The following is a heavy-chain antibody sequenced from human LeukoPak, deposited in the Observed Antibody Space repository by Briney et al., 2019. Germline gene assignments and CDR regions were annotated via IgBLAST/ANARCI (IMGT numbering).Heavy chain of an antibody. V-gene: IGHV3-48*01. J-gene: IGHJ4*02. CDR1: GFTFSSYS. Sequence: GGSLRLPCAASGFTFSSYSMNWVRQAPGKGLEWVSYISSSSSTIYYADSVKGRFTVSRDNAKNSLYLQINSLRAEDTAVYYCARDLTGYARYFDYWGQGTLVTVSS. CDR2: ISSSSSTI. CDR3: ARDLTGYARYFDY. D-gene: IGHD3-9*01.